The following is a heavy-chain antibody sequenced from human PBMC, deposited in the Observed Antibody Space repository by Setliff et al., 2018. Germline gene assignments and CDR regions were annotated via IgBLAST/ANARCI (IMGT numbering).Heavy chain of an antibody. Sequence: GGSLRLSCAASGFTFSDYAMNWVRQAPGKGLEWVSYISQSSDTIYYADSVKGRFTISRDNAKSSLYLQMNSLRAEDTAVYYCVRPQGAGTTNWLDSWGHGTLVTVSS. CDR3: VRPQGAGTTNWLDS. CDR1: GFTFSDYA. V-gene: IGHV3-48*01. D-gene: IGHD1-1*01. CDR2: ISQSSDTI. J-gene: IGHJ5*01.